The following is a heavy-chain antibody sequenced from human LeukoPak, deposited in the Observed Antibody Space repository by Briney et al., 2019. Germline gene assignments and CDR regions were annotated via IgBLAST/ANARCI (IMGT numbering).Heavy chain of an antibody. CDR1: GGSISSSSYY. Sequence: SGTLSLTCTVSGGSISSSSYYWGWIRQPPGKGLEWIGSIYYSGSTYYNPSLKSRVTISVDTSKNQFSLKLSSVTAADTAVYYCARDFYSSGWYSTFLPGGAYAFDIWGQGTMVTVSS. CDR2: IYYSGST. V-gene: IGHV4-39*07. J-gene: IGHJ3*02. D-gene: IGHD6-19*01. CDR3: ARDFYSSGWYSTFLPGGAYAFDI.